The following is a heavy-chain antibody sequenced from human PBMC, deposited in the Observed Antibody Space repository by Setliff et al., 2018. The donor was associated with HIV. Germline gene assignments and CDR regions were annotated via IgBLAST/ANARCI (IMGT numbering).Heavy chain of an antibody. Sequence: VESLKISCKGSGYMFNNYWIAWVRQVPGKGLEWMGIIDPGDSDTRYTPSYQGRIIMSIDRFRSTAYLQWRSLTPSDSALYYCARQRPPGYISPYTIEYWGQGTLVTVSS. CDR2: IDPGDSDT. CDR3: ARQRPPGYISPYTIEY. CDR1: GYMFNNYW. D-gene: IGHD2-15*01. J-gene: IGHJ4*02. V-gene: IGHV5-51*01.